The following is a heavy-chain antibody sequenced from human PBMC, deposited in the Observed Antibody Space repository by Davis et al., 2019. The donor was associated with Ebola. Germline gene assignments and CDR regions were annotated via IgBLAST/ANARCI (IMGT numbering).Heavy chain of an antibody. J-gene: IGHJ4*02. V-gene: IGHV3-7*01. CDR1: GFTFSTYC. CDR2: IKTDGSEE. Sequence: PGGSLRLSCAASGFTFSTYCMRWVRQAPGKGLEWVANIKTDGSEEHYVDFVKGRFTMSRDNAKNSPYLQLDSLRDEDTAVYYCARWGLRGNYDSWSGSDYYFDYWGQGTLVIVSS. D-gene: IGHD3-3*01. CDR3: ARWGLRGNYDSWSGSDYYFDY.